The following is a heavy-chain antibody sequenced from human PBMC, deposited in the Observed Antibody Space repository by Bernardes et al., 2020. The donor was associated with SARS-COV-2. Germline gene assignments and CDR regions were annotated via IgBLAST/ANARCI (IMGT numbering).Heavy chain of an antibody. CDR1: GFIFSDFC. D-gene: IGHD3-3*01. Sequence: GGTLRLSCAASGFIFSDFCVHWVRKGPGKGLDWVSRMNEDGRVIDYADSVKGRFTIYRDSAKNTLYLQMNSLRVEDTAVYYCTKDLFGPYDSWGQGILVSVSS. CDR3: TKDLFGPYDS. J-gene: IGHJ4*02. V-gene: IGHV3-74*01. CDR2: MNEDGRVI.